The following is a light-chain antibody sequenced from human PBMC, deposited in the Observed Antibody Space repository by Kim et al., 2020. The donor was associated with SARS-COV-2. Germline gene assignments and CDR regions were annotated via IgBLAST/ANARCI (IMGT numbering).Light chain of an antibody. V-gene: IGLV3-21*01. Sequence: APGETARIAGGGDRVGDKYVHWYQKKTGQAPVLVIHDDKDRPSGIPERFSGSNSGNMATLTISRVAAGDEADYFCQAWDGGSNHWGFGTGTRVTVL. CDR2: DDK. CDR3: QAWDGGSNHWG. J-gene: IGLJ1*01. CDR1: RVGDKY.